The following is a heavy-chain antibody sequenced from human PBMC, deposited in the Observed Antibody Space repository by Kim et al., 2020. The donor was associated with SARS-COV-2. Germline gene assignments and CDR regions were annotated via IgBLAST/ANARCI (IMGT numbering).Heavy chain of an antibody. D-gene: IGHD3-10*01. V-gene: IGHV3-23*01. CDR1: GFTFSNYN. Sequence: GGSLRLSCAASGFTFSNYNMNWVRQAPGKGLEWVSAISNDGTNTYDADSVKGRFTISRDNSKNTLYLQMNSLTAEDTAVYYCAKRHGYHGSGYMDVWGQGTTLTVSS. CDR2: ISNDGTNT. CDR3: AKRHGYHGSGYMDV. J-gene: IGHJ6*02.